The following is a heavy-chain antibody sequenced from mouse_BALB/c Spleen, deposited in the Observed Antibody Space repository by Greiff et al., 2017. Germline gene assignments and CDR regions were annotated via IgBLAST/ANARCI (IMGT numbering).Heavy chain of an antibody. CDR3: ARGLRLLYWAMDD. CDR1: GYTFTSYW. Sequence: QVQLQQSGAELAKPGASVKMSCKASGYTFTSYWMHWVKQRPGQGLEWIGYINPSAGYTEYNQKFKDKATLTADKSSSTAYMQLSSLTSEDSAVYYCARGLRLLYWAMDDWGEGTSVTVSS. V-gene: IGHV1-7*01. D-gene: IGHD2-1*01. J-gene: IGHJ4*01. CDR2: INPSAGYT.